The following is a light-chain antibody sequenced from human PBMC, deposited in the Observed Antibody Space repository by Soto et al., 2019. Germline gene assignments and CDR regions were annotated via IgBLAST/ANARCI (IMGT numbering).Light chain of an antibody. CDR2: DAS. Sequence: DIQMNQSPSTLSASVGDRVTITCRASQSIGSWLAWYQQKPGKAPNLLISDASSLESGVPSRFSGSGSGTEFTLTISSLQPDDFATYYCQQCNSYPWTFGQGTKVDI. CDR1: QSIGSW. V-gene: IGKV1-5*01. J-gene: IGKJ1*01. CDR3: QQCNSYPWT.